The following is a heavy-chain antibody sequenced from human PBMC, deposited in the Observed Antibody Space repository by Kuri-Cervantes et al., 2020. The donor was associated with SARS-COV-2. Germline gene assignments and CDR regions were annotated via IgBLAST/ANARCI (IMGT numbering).Heavy chain of an antibody. Sequence: ASVKVSCKTSGYTFTDYYMHWVRRAPGQGPEWMGWINPDGGTNSAQKFQGRVTMTRDTSTSTVHMELRRLRFDDTAVYYCARNRRMSGYSFGFDLWGQGTLVTVSS. V-gene: IGHV1-2*02. D-gene: IGHD5-18*01. CDR1: GYTFTDYY. J-gene: IGHJ4*02. CDR2: INPDGGT. CDR3: ARNRRMSGYSFGFDL.